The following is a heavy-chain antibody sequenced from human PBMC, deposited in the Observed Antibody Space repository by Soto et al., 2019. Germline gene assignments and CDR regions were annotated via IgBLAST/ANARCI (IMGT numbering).Heavy chain of an antibody. CDR1: GGSISSSSYY. V-gene: IGHV4-39*01. CDR3: ARPLIDGGKGLEEAFDI. J-gene: IGHJ3*02. Sequence: SETLSLTCTVSGGSISSSSYYWGWIRQPPGKGLEWIGSIYYSGSTYYNPSLKSRVTISVDTSKNQFSLKLSSVTAADTAVYYCARPLIDGGKGLEEAFDIWGQGTMVTVSS. D-gene: IGHD2-15*01. CDR2: IYYSGST.